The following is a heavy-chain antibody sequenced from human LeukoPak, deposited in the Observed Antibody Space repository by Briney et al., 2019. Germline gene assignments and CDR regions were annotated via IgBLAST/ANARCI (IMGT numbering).Heavy chain of an antibody. CDR1: GGSISSGGYS. J-gene: IGHJ5*02. V-gene: IGHV4-61*08. CDR2: INHSGST. D-gene: IGHD3-10*01. CDR3: ARGGYYGSGNDFRFDP. Sequence: SETLSLTCAVSGGSISSGGYSWSWIRQPPGKGLEWIGEINHSGSTNYNPSLKSRVTISVDTSKSQFSLKLSSVTAADTAIYYCARGGYYGSGNDFRFDPWGQGTLVTVSS.